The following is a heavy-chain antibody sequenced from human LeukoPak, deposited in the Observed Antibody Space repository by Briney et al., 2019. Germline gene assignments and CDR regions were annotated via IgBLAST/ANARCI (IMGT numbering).Heavy chain of an antibody. CDR1: GFTFSSYA. J-gene: IGHJ6*02. CDR2: ISGSGGST. CDR3: ATEPYCSSTSCYKNYYGMDV. D-gene: IGHD2-2*02. V-gene: IGHV3-23*01. Sequence: GGSLRLSCAASGFTFSSYAMSWVRQAPGKGLEWVSAISGSGGSTYYADSVKGRFTISRDNSKNTLYLQMNSLRAEDTAVYYCATEPYCSSTSCYKNYYGMDVWRQGTTVTVSS.